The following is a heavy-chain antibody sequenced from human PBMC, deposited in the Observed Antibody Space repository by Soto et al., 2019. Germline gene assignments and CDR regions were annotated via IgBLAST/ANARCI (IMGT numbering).Heavy chain of an antibody. CDR1: GFTLTNHD. J-gene: IGHJ4*02. Sequence: EVQLVESGGGLVQPGGSLKLSCATSGFTLTNHDMNGVRQVPGKALEWVSYINKRGVTHYADSVMGRFTISRDIAKNSVYMEMKSLRDDDTAVYYCARAPADSFGIDYCGRWTLVTVST. D-gene: IGHD3-3*01. CDR3: ARAPADSFGIDY. V-gene: IGHV3-48*02. CDR2: INKRGVT.